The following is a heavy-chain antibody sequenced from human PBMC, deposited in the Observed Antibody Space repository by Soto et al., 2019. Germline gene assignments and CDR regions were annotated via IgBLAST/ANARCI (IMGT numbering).Heavy chain of an antibody. V-gene: IGHV4-39*01. CDR1: GGSISSSSYY. Sequence: PSETLSLTCTVSGGSISSSSYYWGWIRQPPGKGLEWIGSIYYSGSTYYNPSLKSRVTISVDTSKNQFSLKLSSVTAADTAVYYCARHSSQYDSSGYFWFDPWGQGTLVTVSS. CDR2: IYYSGST. D-gene: IGHD3-22*01. CDR3: ARHSSQYDSSGYFWFDP. J-gene: IGHJ5*02.